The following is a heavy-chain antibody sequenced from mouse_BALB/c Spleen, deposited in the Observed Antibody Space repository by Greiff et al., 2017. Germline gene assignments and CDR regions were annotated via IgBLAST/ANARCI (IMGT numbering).Heavy chain of an antibody. J-gene: IGHJ3*01. D-gene: IGHD2-10*02. V-gene: IGHV1S56*01. CDR1: GYTFTSYY. CDR2: IYPGNVNT. Sequence: QVQLQQSGPELVQPGASVRISCKASGYTFTSYYIHWVKQRPGQGLEWIGWIYPGNVNTKYNEKFKGKATLTADKSSSTAYMQLSSLTSEDSAVYFCARASYGNSAWFAYWGQGTLVTVSA. CDR3: ARASYGNSAWFAY.